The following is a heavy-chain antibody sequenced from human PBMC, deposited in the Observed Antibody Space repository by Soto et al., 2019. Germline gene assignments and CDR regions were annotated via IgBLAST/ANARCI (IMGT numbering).Heavy chain of an antibody. V-gene: IGHV1-2*02. D-gene: IGHD1-26*01. Sequence: GSVKVSWNGSGYTFTCYYMHWGRQAPGQGLEWMGWINPNSGGTNYAQKFQGRVTMTRDTSISTAYMELSRLRSDDTAVYYCLRNSGGYDSYYFDYWGQGTLVTVSS. CDR3: LRNSGGYDSYYFDY. CDR2: INPNSGGT. CDR1: GYTFTCYY. J-gene: IGHJ4*02.